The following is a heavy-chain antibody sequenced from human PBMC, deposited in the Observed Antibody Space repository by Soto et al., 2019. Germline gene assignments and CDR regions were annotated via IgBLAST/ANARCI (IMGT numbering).Heavy chain of an antibody. CDR2: IYPGDSDT. Sequence: GVSLKLSCKGSGYSFTSYWIGWVRQMTGKGLEWMGIIYPGDSDTRYSPSFQGQVTISADKSISTAYLQWSSLKASDTAMYYCARLGPPDIVVVPATFDYWGQGTLVTVSS. CDR3: ARLGPPDIVVVPATFDY. V-gene: IGHV5-51*01. CDR1: GYSFTSYW. J-gene: IGHJ4*02. D-gene: IGHD2-2*01.